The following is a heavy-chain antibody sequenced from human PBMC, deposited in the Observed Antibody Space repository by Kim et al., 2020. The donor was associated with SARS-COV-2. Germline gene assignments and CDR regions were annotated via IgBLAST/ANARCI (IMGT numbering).Heavy chain of an antibody. J-gene: IGHJ4*02. V-gene: IGHV4-39*01. CDR1: GGSISSSSYY. Sequence: SETLSLTCTVSGGSISSSSYYWGWIRQPPGKGLEWIGSIYYSGSTYYNPSLKSRVTISVDTSKNQFSLKLSSVTAADTAVYYCARSELRWYHFDCWGQGTLVTVSS. CDR3: ARSELRWYHFDC. D-gene: IGHD4-17*01. CDR2: IYYSGST.